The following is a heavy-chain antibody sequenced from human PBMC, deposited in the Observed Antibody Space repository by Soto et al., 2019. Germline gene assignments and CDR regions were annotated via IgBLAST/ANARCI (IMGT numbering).Heavy chain of an antibody. J-gene: IGHJ4*02. CDR1: GFTFSSYA. D-gene: IGHD5-18*01. Sequence: EVQLLESGGGLVQPGGSLRLSCAASGFTFSSYAMSWVRQAPGKGLEWVSAISGSGGSTYYADSVKGRFTISRDNSKNTLYRQMNSLRAEDTAVYYCAKVRQIQLWLYGEFDYWGQGTLVTVSS. CDR3: AKVRQIQLWLYGEFDY. V-gene: IGHV3-23*01. CDR2: ISGSGGST.